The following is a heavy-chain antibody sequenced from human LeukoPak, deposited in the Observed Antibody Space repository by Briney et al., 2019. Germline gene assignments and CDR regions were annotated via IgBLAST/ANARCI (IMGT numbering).Heavy chain of an antibody. CDR2: IYYSGST. Sequence: PSETLSLTCTVSGGSISSYYWSWIRQPPGKGLEWIGYIYYSGSTNYNPSLKSRVTISVDTSKNQFSLKLSSVTAADTAVYYCASSSQYYDYVWGSYRPYYFDYWGQGTLVTVSS. CDR3: ASSSQYYDYVWGSYRPYYFDY. D-gene: IGHD3-16*02. J-gene: IGHJ4*02. CDR1: GGSISSYY. V-gene: IGHV4-59*08.